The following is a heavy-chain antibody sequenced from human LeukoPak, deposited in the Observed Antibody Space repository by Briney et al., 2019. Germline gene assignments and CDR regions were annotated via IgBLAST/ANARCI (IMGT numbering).Heavy chain of an antibody. CDR2: INPNSGGT. CDR1: GYTFTGYY. CDR3: ARDSGYSYGGYYYYYYMDV. V-gene: IGHV1-2*02. Sequence: ASVKVSCKASGYTFTGYYMHWVRQAPGQGLEWMGWINPNSGGTNYAQKFQGRVTMTRDTSISTAYMELSRLRSDDTAVYYCARDSGYSYGGYYYYYYMDVWGKGTTVTVSS. J-gene: IGHJ6*03. D-gene: IGHD5-18*01.